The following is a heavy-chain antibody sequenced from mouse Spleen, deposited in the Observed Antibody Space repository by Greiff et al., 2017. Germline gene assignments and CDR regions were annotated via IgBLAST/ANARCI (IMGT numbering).Heavy chain of an antibody. CDR2: IHPNSGST. D-gene: IGHD4-1*01. Sequence: QVQLQQSGAELVKPGASVKLSCKASGYTFTSYWMHWVKQRPGQGLEWIGMIHPNSGSTNYNEKFKSKATLTVDKSSSTAYMQLSSLTSEDSAVYYCARAWDVYWYFDVWGTGTTVTVSS. J-gene: IGHJ1*03. CDR3: ARAWDVYWYFDV. CDR1: GYTFTSYW. V-gene: IGHV1-64*01.